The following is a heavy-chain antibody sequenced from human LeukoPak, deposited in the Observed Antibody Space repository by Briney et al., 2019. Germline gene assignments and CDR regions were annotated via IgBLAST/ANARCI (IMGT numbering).Heavy chain of an antibody. J-gene: IGHJ3*02. CDR3: ARTIWFGGSLDAFDI. CDR2: INAGNGNT. CDR1: GYTFSDYY. D-gene: IGHD3-10*01. Sequence: ASVKVSCKASGYTFSDYYIHWVRQAPGQGLEWMGWINAGNGNTKYSQKFQGRATITRDTSASTAYMELSSLRSEDTAVYYCARTIWFGGSLDAFDIWGQGTMVTVSS. V-gene: IGHV1/OR15-3*02.